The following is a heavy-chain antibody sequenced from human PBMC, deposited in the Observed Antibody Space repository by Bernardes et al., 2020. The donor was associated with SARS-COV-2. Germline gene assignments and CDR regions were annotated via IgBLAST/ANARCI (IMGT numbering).Heavy chain of an antibody. CDR1: GFTFNTYW. CDR2: INPDGTST. V-gene: IGHV3-74*01. D-gene: IGHD2-15*01. CDR3: ARAPDCGGGNCYRSSYYYGMDV. J-gene: IGHJ6*02. Sequence: GGSLRLSCAASGFTFNTYWIHWVRQGPGKGLVWVSRINPDGTSTSYADSVKGRFTISRDNAKNTLYLQMNSLRVEDTAVYYCARAPDCGGGNCYRSSYYYGMDVWGQGTTVTVSS.